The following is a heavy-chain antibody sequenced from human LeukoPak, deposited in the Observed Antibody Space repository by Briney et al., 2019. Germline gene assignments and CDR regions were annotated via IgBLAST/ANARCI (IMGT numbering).Heavy chain of an antibody. CDR2: IYSSGSA. D-gene: IGHD6-13*01. CDR3: ASYRSSGAYFDH. V-gene: IGHV4-4*07. J-gene: IGHJ4*02. Sequence: SETLSLTCTVSGGSISSGYYWSWIRQPAGKGLEWIGRIYSSGSADYNPSLKSRVTMSADTSKNQFSLKVSSVTAADTAVYYCASYRSSGAYFDHWGQGTLVTVSS. CDR1: GGSISSGYY.